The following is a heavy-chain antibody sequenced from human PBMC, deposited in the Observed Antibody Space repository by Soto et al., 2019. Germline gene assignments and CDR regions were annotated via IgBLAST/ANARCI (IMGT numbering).Heavy chain of an antibody. D-gene: IGHD3-22*01. J-gene: IGHJ6*02. CDR2: IGTAGDT. V-gene: IGHV3-13*01. CDR1: GFTFSSYD. Sequence: EVQLVESGGGLVQPGGSLRLSCAASGFTFSSYDMHWVRQATGKGLEWVSAIGTAGDTYYPGSVKGRFTISRENAKNSLYLQMNSLRAEDTAVYYCARADGVSSGDYYDSSGYYLRDYYYYGMDVWGQGTTVTVSS. CDR3: ARADGVSSGDYYDSSGYYLRDYYYYGMDV.